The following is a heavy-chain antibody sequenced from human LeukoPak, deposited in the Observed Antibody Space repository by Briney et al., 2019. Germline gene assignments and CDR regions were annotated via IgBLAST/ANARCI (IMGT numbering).Heavy chain of an antibody. V-gene: IGHV3-23*01. D-gene: IGHD2-21*01. J-gene: IGHJ4*02. CDR2: ISGSSGST. Sequence: GGSLRLSCAASGFTFSSYAMSWVRQAPGKGLEWVSAISGSSGSTYYADSVKGRFTISRDNSKNTLYLQMNSLRAEDTAVYYCAKFLPTHIVVANYYFDYWGQGTLVTVSS. CDR3: AKFLPTHIVVANYYFDY. CDR1: GFTFSSYA.